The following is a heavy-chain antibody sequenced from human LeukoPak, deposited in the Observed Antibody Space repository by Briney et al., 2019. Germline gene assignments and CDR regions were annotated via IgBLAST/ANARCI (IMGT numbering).Heavy chain of an antibody. Sequence: SVKVSFKASGGTFSSYAISWVRQAPAQGLEWMGGIIPIFGAANYEQKYQVRVTITADESTSADYMELSSLRSEDTAVYYCARASTNDILTGYFDYWGQGTLVTVSS. CDR3: ARASTNDILTGYFDY. CDR2: IIPIFGAA. J-gene: IGHJ4*02. V-gene: IGHV1-69*13. CDR1: GGTFSSYA. D-gene: IGHD3-9*01.